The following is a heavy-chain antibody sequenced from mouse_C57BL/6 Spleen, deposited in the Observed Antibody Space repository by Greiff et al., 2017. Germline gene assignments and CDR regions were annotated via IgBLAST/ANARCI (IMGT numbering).Heavy chain of an antibody. V-gene: IGHV1-69*01. CDR1: GYTFTSYW. Sequence: QVQLKQPGAELVMPGASVKLSCKASGYTFTSYWMHWVKQRPGQGLEWIGEIDPSDSYTNYNQKFKGKSTLTVDKSSSTAYMQLSSLTSEDSAVYYCARHRFFDYWGQGTTLTVSS. J-gene: IGHJ2*01. CDR3: ARHRFFDY. CDR2: IDPSDSYT.